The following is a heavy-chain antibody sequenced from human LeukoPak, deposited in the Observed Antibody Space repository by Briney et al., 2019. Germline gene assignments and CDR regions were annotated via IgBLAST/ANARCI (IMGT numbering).Heavy chain of an antibody. CDR2: ISAFNGNT. CDR3: AREVPLLRYFDWLSGAFDI. J-gene: IGHJ3*02. D-gene: IGHD3-9*01. V-gene: IGHV1-18*01. Sequence: RASVKVTCKASGYTFTSFGISWVRQAPGQGLEWMGWISAFNGNTNYAQKLQGRVTMTTDTSTSTAYMELRSLRSDDTAVYYCAREVPLLRYFDWLSGAFDIWGQGTMVTVSS. CDR1: GYTFTSFG.